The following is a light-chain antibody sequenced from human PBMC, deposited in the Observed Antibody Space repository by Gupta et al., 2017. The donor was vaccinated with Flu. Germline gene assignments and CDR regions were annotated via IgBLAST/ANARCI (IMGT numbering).Light chain of an antibody. J-gene: IGLJ1*01. CDR2: SDN. V-gene: IGLV1-44*01. CDR1: SSNICSNT. Sequence: QSVLTQPPSASGSPGQTVTISCSGSSSNICSNTVNWYRKFPGLAPTLLIDSDNERPSWVPDRFSGAKSGTSASLAIIGLQAEDEAYFYCAALDCSLNGFVVGTGTTVTVL. CDR3: AALDCSLNGFV.